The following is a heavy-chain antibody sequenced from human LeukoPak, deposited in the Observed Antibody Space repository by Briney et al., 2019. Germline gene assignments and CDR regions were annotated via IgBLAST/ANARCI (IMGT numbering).Heavy chain of an antibody. CDR1: GYTFTGYY. D-gene: IGHD3-3*01. V-gene: IGHV1-2*02. J-gene: IGHJ5*02. CDR3: ASIRSPSGSVLRGNWFDP. CDR2: INPNSGGT. Sequence: ASVKVSCKASGYTFTGYYMHWVRQAPGQGLEWMGWINPNSGGTNYAQKFQGRVTMTRDTSISTAYMELSRLRSADTAVYYCASIRSPSGSVLRGNWFDPWGQGTLVTVSS.